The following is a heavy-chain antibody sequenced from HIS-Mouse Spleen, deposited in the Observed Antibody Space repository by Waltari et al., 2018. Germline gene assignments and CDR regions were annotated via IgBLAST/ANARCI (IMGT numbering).Heavy chain of an antibody. CDR2: ISAYNGNT. J-gene: IGHJ4*02. V-gene: IGHV1-18*01. CDR3: AGDSGYSSWRRRWGWDDY. D-gene: IGHD6-13*01. CDR1: GYTFTSYG. Sequence: QVQLVQSGAEVKKPGASVKVSCKASGYTFTSYGISWVRQAPGQGLEWMGWISAYNGNTNYAQKLQGRVTMTTDTSTSTAYMELGGLRSDDAAVYYGAGDSGYSSWRRRWGWDDYWGQGTLVTVSS.